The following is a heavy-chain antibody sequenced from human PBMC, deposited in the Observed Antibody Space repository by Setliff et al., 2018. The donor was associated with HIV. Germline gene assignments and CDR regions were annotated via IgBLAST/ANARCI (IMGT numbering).Heavy chain of an antibody. J-gene: IGHJ4*02. D-gene: IGHD4-17*01. CDR2: INYKGGS. V-gene: IGHV4-34*01. CDR1: GGSFTTYH. CDR3: ARAGEYGDFDGFDY. Sequence: GGSFTTYHWSWIRQPPGKGLEWIAEINYKGGSNFNPSLRSRVTILVDSSKREVSLKLNSVTAADTAVYYCARAGEYGDFDGFDYWGQGTPVTVSS.